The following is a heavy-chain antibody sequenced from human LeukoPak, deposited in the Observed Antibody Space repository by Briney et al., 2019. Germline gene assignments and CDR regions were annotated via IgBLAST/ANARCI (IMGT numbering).Heavy chain of an antibody. CDR1: GYTFTSHY. D-gene: IGHD6-13*01. Sequence: ASVKVSCKASGYTFTSHYMQWVRLAPGQGLEWMGWINPNSGGTNYAQKFQGRVTMTRDTSISTSYMELMRLRSDDTAVYYCARDGRYSGSWRDAEYFHHCGQGTLVTVSS. CDR3: ARDGRYSGSWRDAEYFHH. CDR2: INPNSGGT. J-gene: IGHJ1*01. V-gene: IGHV1-2*02.